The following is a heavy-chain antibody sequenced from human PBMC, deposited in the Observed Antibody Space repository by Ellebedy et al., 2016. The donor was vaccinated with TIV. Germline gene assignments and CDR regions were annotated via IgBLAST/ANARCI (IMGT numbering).Heavy chain of an antibody. V-gene: IGHV4-39*07. J-gene: IGHJ5*02. CDR3: ARDPALPRGRFDT. Sequence: MPGGSLRLSCTVSGGSISNSDYYWNWIRQPPGKGLEWIGSIYSSGSAYYNPSLKSRVTVSVDTSKNQFSLNLSSVNAPDTAVYYCARDPALPRGRFDTWGQGTLVTVSS. CDR1: GGSISNSDYY. CDR2: IYSSGSA.